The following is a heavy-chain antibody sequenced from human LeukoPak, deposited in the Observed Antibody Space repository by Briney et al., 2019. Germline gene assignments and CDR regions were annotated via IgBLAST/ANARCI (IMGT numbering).Heavy chain of an antibody. D-gene: IGHD6-19*01. CDR2: IYYSGST. CDR3: ARDGSGWSGWFDP. CDR1: GGSISSYY. J-gene: IGHJ5*02. V-gene: IGHV4-59*01. Sequence: SETLSLTCTVSGGSISSYYWSWIRQPPGKVLEWIGYIYYSGSTNYSPSLKSRVTISVDTSKNQFSLKLTSVTAADTAVYYCARDGSGWSGWFDPWGQGTLVTVSS.